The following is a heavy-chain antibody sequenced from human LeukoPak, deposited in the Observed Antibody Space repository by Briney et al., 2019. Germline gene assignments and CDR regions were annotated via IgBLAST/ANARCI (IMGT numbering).Heavy chain of an antibody. V-gene: IGHV1-69*06. J-gene: IGHJ6*04. CDR3: AIAQNNHGYVYFGMDV. CDR1: GDTFDSHA. Sequence: SVKVSCKASGDTFDSHALSWVPQAPGQGLEWMGAIIPMYGTSNYAQKFQGRVAIIADKSTSTAYMELNSLTSEDTAVYYCAIAQNNHGYVYFGMDVWGKGTTVTVSS. CDR2: IIPMYGTS. D-gene: IGHD5-12*01.